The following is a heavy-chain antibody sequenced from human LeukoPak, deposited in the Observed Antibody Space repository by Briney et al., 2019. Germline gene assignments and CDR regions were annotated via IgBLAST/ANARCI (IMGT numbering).Heavy chain of an antibody. J-gene: IGHJ4*02. CDR3: AKVLTFGGVLDY. Sequence: PGGSLRLSCAASGFTFSSYARSWVRQAPGKGLEWVSAISGSGGSTYYADSVKGRFTISRDNSKNTLYLQMNSLRAEDTAVYYCAKVLTFGGVLDYWGQGTLVTVSS. V-gene: IGHV3-23*01. CDR2: ISGSGGST. D-gene: IGHD3-16*01. CDR1: GFTFSSYA.